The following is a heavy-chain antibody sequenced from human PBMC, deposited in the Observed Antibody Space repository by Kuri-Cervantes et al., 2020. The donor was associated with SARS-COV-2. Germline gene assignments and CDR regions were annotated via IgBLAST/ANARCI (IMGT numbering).Heavy chain of an antibody. Sequence: ASVKVSCKVSGYTLTELSMHWVRQAPGEGLEWMGGFDPEDGETIYAQKFQGRVTMTEDTSTDTAYMELSSLRSEDTAVYYCATLRGYCSSTSCPDYWGQGTLVTVSS. D-gene: IGHD2-2*01. V-gene: IGHV1-24*01. CDR1: GYTLTELS. J-gene: IGHJ4*02. CDR2: FDPEDGET. CDR3: ATLRGYCSSTSCPDY.